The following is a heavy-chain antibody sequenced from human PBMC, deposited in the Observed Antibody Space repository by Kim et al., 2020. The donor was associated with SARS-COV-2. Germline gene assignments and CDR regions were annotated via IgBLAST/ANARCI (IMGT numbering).Heavy chain of an antibody. CDR1: GFTFSSYS. D-gene: IGHD1-1*01. CDR3: ARSNWNDVYSYYYGMDV. Sequence: GGSLRLSCAASGFTFSSYSMNWVRQAPGKGLEWVSSISSSSSYIYYADSVKGRFTISRDNAKNSLYLQMNSLRAEDTAVYYCARSNWNDVYSYYYGMDVWGQGTTVTVSS. V-gene: IGHV3-21*01. CDR2: ISSSSSYI. J-gene: IGHJ6*02.